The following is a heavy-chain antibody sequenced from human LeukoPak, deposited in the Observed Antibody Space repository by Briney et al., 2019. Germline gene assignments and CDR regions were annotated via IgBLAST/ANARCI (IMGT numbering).Heavy chain of an antibody. D-gene: IGHD4-17*01. CDR3: ARLGVDYGDANDPFDY. CDR2: IYHSGST. V-gene: IGHV4-4*02. CDR1: GGSISSGNW. Sequence: SGTLSLTCAVSGGSISSGNWWSWVRQPPGKGLEWIGEIYHSGSTNYNPSLKSRVTISVDKSKNQFSLKLSSVTAADTAVYYCARLGVDYGDANDPFDYWGQGTLVTVSS. J-gene: IGHJ4*02.